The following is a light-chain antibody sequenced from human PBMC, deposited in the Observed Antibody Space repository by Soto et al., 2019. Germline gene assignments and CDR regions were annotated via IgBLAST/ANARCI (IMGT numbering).Light chain of an antibody. J-gene: IGKJ4*01. Sequence: DIQMTQSPSTLSASVGDRVTITCRASQSISSWLAWYQQKPGKVPKLLIYDASKLESGVPSRFSGSGSGTEFTLTISSPQPDDFATYYCQQFNTYALTFGGGTKVEIK. CDR1: QSISSW. V-gene: IGKV1-5*01. CDR2: DAS. CDR3: QQFNTYALT.